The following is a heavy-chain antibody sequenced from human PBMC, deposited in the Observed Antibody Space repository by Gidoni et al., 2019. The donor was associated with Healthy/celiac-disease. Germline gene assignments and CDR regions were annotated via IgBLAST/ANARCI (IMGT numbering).Heavy chain of an antibody. CDR3: AKDLIHGNYFDY. CDR1: GVTFSSYG. J-gene: IGHJ4*02. V-gene: IGHV3-30*18. D-gene: IGHD2-15*01. CDR2: ISYDGSNK. Sequence: QVQLVESGGGVVQPGRALRLSCAASGVTFSSYGMHWVRQAPGKGLEWVAVISYDGSNKYYADSVKGRFTISRDNSKNTLYLQMNSLRAEDTAVYYCAKDLIHGNYFDYWGQGTLVTVSS.